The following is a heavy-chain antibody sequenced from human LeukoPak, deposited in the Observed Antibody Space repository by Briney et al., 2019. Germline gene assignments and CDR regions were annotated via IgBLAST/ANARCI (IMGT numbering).Heavy chain of an antibody. CDR2: ISAYNGNT. D-gene: IGHD3-22*01. J-gene: IGHJ2*01. CDR3: ARGGYNDSSGYYDWYSDL. CDR1: GYTFTSYG. V-gene: IGHV1-18*01. Sequence: ASVKVSCKASGYTFTSYGISWVRQATGQGLEWMGWISAYNGNTNYAQKLQGRVTMTTDTSTSTAYMELRSLRSDDTAVYYCARGGYNDSSGYYDWYSDLWGRGTLVTVSS.